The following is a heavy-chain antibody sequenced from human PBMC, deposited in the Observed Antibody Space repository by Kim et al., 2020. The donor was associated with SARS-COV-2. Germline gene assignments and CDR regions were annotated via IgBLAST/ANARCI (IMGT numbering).Heavy chain of an antibody. CDR3: AKDNSTSLDY. CDR2: NK. J-gene: IGHJ4*02. D-gene: IGHD2-2*01. Sequence: NKYEADAVKGRYTISRDNSKNTLYLQMNSLRAEDTAVYYCAKDNSTSLDYWGQGTLVTVSS. V-gene: IGHV3-30*02.